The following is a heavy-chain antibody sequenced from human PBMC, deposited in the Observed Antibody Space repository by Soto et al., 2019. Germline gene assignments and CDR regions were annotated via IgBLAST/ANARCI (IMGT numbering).Heavy chain of an antibody. D-gene: IGHD3-3*01. CDR3: AGGVDYDFWSGYYTHYYYGMDV. CDR1: GFTFSSYA. CDR2: ISGSGGST. Sequence: EVQLLESGGGLVQPGGSLRLSCAASGFTFSSYAMSWVRQAPGKGLEWVSAISGSGGSTYYADSVKGRFTISRDNSKNTLYLQMNSLRADETAVYYCAGGVDYDFWSGYYTHYYYGMDVWGQGTTVTVSS. J-gene: IGHJ6*02. V-gene: IGHV3-23*01.